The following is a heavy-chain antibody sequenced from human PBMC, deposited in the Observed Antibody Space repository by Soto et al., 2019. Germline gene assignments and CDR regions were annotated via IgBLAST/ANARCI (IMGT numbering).Heavy chain of an antibody. D-gene: IGHD3-9*01. Sequence: GGSLRLSCAASGFTSSSYAMSWVRQAPGKGLEWVSAISGSGGSTYYADSVKGRFTISRDNSKNTLYLQMNSLRAEDTAVYYCAIVCDWLPSSYYFDYWGQGSLVTVSS. CDR2: ISGSGGST. CDR3: AIVCDWLPSSYYFDY. J-gene: IGHJ4*02. V-gene: IGHV3-23*01. CDR1: GFTSSSYA.